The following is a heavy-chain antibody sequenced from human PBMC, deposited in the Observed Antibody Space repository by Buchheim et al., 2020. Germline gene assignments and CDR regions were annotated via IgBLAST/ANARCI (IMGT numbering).Heavy chain of an antibody. V-gene: IGHV1-69*04. Sequence: QVQLVQSGAEVKKPGSSVKVSCKASGYTFSSYGISWLRQAPGQGLEWLGRTIPILGIGNHAQKFQGRVTITADKSTSTAYMELSSLRSEDSAVYYCARDDVGQRGAYFVYWGQGTL. CDR2: TIPILGIG. D-gene: IGHD3-10*01. J-gene: IGHJ4*02. CDR1: GYTFSSYG. CDR3: ARDDVGQRGAYFVY.